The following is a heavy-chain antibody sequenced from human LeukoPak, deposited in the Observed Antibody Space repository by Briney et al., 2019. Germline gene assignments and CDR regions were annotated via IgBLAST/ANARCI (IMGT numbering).Heavy chain of an antibody. V-gene: IGHV3-23*01. CDR1: GFTFSSYA. CDR3: AKDAAQRSLLLWVGEYFDY. J-gene: IGHJ4*02. CDR2: ISGSGGST. D-gene: IGHD3-10*01. Sequence: PGGSLRLSCAASGFTFSSYAMSCVRQAPGKGLEWVSAISGSGGSTYYADSVKGRFTISRDNSKNTLYLQMNSLRAEDTAVYYCAKDAAQRSLLLWVGEYFDYWGQGTLVTVSS.